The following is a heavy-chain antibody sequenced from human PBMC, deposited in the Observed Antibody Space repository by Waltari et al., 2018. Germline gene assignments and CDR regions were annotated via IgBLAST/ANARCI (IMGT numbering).Heavy chain of an antibody. J-gene: IGHJ4*02. V-gene: IGHV5-51*03. CDR3: ARRRLGVDSSGPIDY. CDR1: GYSFHSYW. Sequence: EVQLVQSGAEVNKPGESLNISCKGSGYSFHSYWIGWVGEMPGKGLEWMGIIYPGDSDTRYSPSFQGQVTISADKSISTAYLQWSSLKASDTAMYYCARRRLGVDSSGPIDYWGQGTLVTVSS. CDR2: IYPGDSDT. D-gene: IGHD3-22*01.